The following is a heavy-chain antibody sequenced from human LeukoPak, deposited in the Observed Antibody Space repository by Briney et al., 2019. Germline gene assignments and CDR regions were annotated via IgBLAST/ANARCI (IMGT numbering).Heavy chain of an antibody. CDR1: GFTFSSYA. V-gene: IGHV3-23*01. J-gene: IGHJ4*02. CDR3: AKATYSSSWNLYFDY. CDR2: ISGSGYST. Sequence: GGSLRLSCAASGFTFSSYAMSWVRQAPGKGLEWVSTISGSGYSTYYADSVKGRFAISRDNSKNTLFLQMNSLRAEDTAVYYCAKATYSSSWNLYFDYWGQGTLVTVSS. D-gene: IGHD6-13*01.